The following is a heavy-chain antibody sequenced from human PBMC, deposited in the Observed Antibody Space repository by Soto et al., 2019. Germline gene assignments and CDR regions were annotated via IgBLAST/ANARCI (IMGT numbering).Heavy chain of an antibody. Sequence: SETLSLTCTVSGGSISSSSYYWGWIRQPPGKGLEWIGSIYYSGSTYYNPSLKSRVTISVGTSKNQFSLKLSSVTAADTAVYYCARRVVVVAAANWFDPWGQGTLVTVSS. J-gene: IGHJ5*02. V-gene: IGHV4-39*01. CDR3: ARRVVVVAAANWFDP. CDR2: IYYSGST. D-gene: IGHD2-15*01. CDR1: GGSISSSSYY.